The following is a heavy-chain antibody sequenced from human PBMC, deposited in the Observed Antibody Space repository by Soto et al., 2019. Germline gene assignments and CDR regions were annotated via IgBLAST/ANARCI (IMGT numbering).Heavy chain of an antibody. CDR1: GFTFSSYP. V-gene: IGHV3-30-3*01. D-gene: IGHD3-10*01. J-gene: IGHJ5*01. CDR2: ISYDGTSE. Sequence: QVQLVESGGGVVQPGRSLRLSCAASGFTFSSYPIHWVRQAPCKGLEWVGSISYDGTSEDFADSLRGRFTLSRDNSKNMLWLQMNSLRSDDTAVYYCLRDYSGWFDFWGQGTLVTVSS. CDR3: LRDYSGWFDF.